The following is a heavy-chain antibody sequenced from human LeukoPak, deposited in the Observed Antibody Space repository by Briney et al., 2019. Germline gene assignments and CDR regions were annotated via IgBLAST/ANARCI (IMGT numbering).Heavy chain of an antibody. CDR1: GYTFTSYY. CDR2: INPSGGST. V-gene: IGHV1-46*01. D-gene: IGHD3-22*01. Sequence: EASVKVSCKASGYTFTSYYMHWVRQAPGQGLEWMGIINPSGGSTSYAQKFQGRVTMTRDMSTSTVYMELGSLRSEDTAVYYCARDLNYYDSSGYPDYWGQGTLVTVSS. J-gene: IGHJ4*02. CDR3: ARDLNYYDSSGYPDY.